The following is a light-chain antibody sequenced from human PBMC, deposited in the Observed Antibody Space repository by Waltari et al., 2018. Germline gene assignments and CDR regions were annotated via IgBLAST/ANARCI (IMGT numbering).Light chain of an antibody. Sequence: EIVLTQSPGTLSLSPGERATLSCRASQSVGRTLTWYQQKPGQAPRLLIYGASSRATDFPDRFSGSGSGTDFSLTFSRLEPEDFAVYYCQHYVRLPVTFGQGTKVEIK. CDR1: QSVGRT. CDR3: QHYVRLPVT. CDR2: GAS. J-gene: IGKJ1*01. V-gene: IGKV3-20*01.